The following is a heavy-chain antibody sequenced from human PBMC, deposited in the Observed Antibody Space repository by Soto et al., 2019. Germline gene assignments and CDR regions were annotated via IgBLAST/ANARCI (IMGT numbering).Heavy chain of an antibody. CDR1: GGSISSSSYY. J-gene: IGHJ6*03. CDR2: IYYSGST. CDR3: ARHGLRFFAWLGSRFKAEYYYYYTDV. Sequence: SETLSLTCTVSGGSISSSSYYWGWIRQPPGKGLEWIGSIYYSGSTYYNPSLKSRVTISVDTSKNQFSLKLSSVTAADTAVYYCARHGLRFFAWLGSRFKAEYYYYYTDVWGKATTVTVSS. V-gene: IGHV4-39*01. D-gene: IGHD3-3*01.